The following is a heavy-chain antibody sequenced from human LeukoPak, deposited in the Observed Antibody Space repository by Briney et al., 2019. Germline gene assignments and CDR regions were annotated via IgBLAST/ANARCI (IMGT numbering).Heavy chain of an antibody. CDR1: GFTFSSYA. J-gene: IGHJ4*02. V-gene: IGHV3-23*01. D-gene: IGHD3-22*01. CDR3: AKTYYYDSSGYLYYFDY. Sequence: GGSLRLSCAASGFTFSSYAMSWVRQAPGKGLEWVSAISGSGGSTYYADSVKGRFTISRGNSKNTLYLQMNSLRAEDTAVYYCAKTYYYDSSGYLYYFDYWGQGTLVTVSS. CDR2: ISGSGGST.